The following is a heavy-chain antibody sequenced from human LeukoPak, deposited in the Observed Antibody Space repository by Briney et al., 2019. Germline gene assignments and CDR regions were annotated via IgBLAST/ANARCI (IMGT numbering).Heavy chain of an antibody. V-gene: IGHV3-23*01. CDR1: GFTFSSYA. J-gene: IGHJ4*02. D-gene: IGHD6-13*01. CDR2: ISGSGGST. Sequence: GGSLRLSCAASGFTFSSYAMSWVRQAPGKGLEWVSAISGSGGSTYYADSVKGRFTISRDNSKNTLYLQMNSLRAEDTAVYYCTRGPGSTWYSDYWGQGTLVTVSS. CDR3: TRGPGSTWYSDY.